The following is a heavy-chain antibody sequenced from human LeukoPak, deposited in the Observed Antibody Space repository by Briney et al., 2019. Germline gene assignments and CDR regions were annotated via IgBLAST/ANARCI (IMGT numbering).Heavy chain of an antibody. CDR3: ARYTSLDY. Sequence: PGRSLRLSCAASGFTFSSYAMHWVRQAPGKGLEWVAVISYDGSNKYYADSVKGRFTISRDNSKNTLYLQMNSLRAGDTAVYYCARYTSLDYWGQGTLVTVSS. CDR2: ISYDGSNK. CDR1: GFTFSSYA. J-gene: IGHJ4*02. V-gene: IGHV3-30-3*01.